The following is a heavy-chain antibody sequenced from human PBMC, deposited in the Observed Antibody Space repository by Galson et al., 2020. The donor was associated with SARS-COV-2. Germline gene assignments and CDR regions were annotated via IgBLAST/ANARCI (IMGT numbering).Heavy chain of an antibody. J-gene: IGHJ6*02. Sequence: GGSLRLSCAASGFTIRDHYMDWVRQAPGKRLAWIGRSRIQPNISEYAASVKGRFTITRDDSKNSLYLQMSSLKTDDTAVYYCSRDRGYCSGDRCYYYAMDVWGQGTTVTVSS. CDR2: SRIQPNIS. V-gene: IGHV3-72*01. CDR3: SRDRGYCSGDRCYYYAMDV. CDR1: GFTIRDHY. D-gene: IGHD2-15*01.